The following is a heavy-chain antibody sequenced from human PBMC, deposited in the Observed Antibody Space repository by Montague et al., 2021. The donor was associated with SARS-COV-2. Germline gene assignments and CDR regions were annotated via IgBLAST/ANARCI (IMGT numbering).Heavy chain of an antibody. V-gene: IGHV4-59*01. D-gene: IGHD2-15*01. CDR2: IYYSGST. CDR1: GGSISSYY. Sequence: SETLSLTCTVSGGSISSYYRSWIRQPPGKGLEWIGYIYYSGSTNYNPSLKSRVTISVDTSKNQFSLKLSSVTAADTAVYYCARDSGGSSPEDWLGFDPWGQGTTVTVSS. CDR3: ARDSGGSSPEDWLGFDP. J-gene: IGHJ6*02.